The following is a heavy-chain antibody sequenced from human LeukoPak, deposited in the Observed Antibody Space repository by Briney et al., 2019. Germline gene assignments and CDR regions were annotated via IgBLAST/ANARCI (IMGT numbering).Heavy chain of an antibody. V-gene: IGHV3-7*01. CDR3: ARALQPYYYYNYYMDV. CDR2: IKQDGSEK. J-gene: IGHJ6*03. D-gene: IGHD2-2*01. Sequence: PGGSLRLSCAASGFTFSTSWMSWVRQAPGKGLEWVANIKQDGSEKYYVDSVKGRFTISRDNAKNSLYLQMNSLRAEDTAVYYCARALQPYYYYNYYMDVWGKGTTVTVSS. CDR1: GFTFSTSW.